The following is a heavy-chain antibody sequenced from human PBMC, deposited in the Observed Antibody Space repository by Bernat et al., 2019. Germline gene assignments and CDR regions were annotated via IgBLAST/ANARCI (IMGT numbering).Heavy chain of an antibody. CDR1: GFTFSDYY. Sequence: QVQVVESGGGVVQPGRSLRLSCAASGFTFSDYYMSWIRQAPGKGLEWVSYISSSSTYTNYADSVKGRFTISRDTAENSLYLQMDSLRAEDTAMYYCARDGVGADPGDAFDIWGQGTMVTVS. D-gene: IGHD1-26*01. CDR3: ARDGVGADPGDAFDI. V-gene: IGHV3-11*05. CDR2: ISSSSTYT. J-gene: IGHJ3*02.